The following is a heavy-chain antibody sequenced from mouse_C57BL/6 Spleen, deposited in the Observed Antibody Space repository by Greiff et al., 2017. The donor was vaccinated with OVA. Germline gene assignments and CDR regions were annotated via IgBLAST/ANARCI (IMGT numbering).Heavy chain of an antibody. CDR3: AETTTVVAPYWYFDV. J-gene: IGHJ1*03. CDR1: GFNINDYY. CDR2: IDPEDGET. Sequence: VQLQQSGAELVKPGASVKLSCTASGFNINDYYMHWVKQRTEQGLEWIGRIDPEDGETKYAPKFQGKATITADTSSNTAYLQLSSLTSEDAAVYCCAETTTVVAPYWYFDVWGTGTTVTVSS. D-gene: IGHD1-1*01. V-gene: IGHV14-2*01.